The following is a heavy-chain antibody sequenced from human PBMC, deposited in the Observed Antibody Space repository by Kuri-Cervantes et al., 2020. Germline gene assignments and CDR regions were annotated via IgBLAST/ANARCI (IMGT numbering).Heavy chain of an antibody. CDR2: ISGTGTII. Sequence: GGSLRLSCAASGFTFSIYEMNWVRQAPGKGLEWVSYISGTGTIIYNADSVKGRFTISRDNAKKSLYLQMNSLRAEDTALYYCARDWSMEVWGKGTTVTVSS. J-gene: IGHJ6*03. V-gene: IGHV3-48*03. CDR1: GFTFSIYE. CDR3: ARDWSMEV. D-gene: IGHD3-3*01.